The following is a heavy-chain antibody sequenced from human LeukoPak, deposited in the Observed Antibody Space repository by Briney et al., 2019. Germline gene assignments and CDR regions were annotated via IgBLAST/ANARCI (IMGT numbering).Heavy chain of an antibody. CDR3: ARVGGYSYGNWFDP. J-gene: IGHJ5*02. D-gene: IGHD5-18*01. Sequence: SETLSLTCAVYGGSFSSYYWGWIRQPPGKGLEWIGSIYYSGSTYYNPSLKSRVTISVDTSKNQFSLKLSSVTAADTAVYYCARVGGYSYGNWFDPWGQGTLVTVSS. CDR2: IYYSGST. CDR1: GGSFSSYY. V-gene: IGHV4-39*07.